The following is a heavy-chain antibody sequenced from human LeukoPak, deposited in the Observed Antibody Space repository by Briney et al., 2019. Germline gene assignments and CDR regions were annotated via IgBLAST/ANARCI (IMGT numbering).Heavy chain of an antibody. V-gene: IGHV1-8*01. D-gene: IGHD6-13*01. Sequence: ASVKVSCKASGYTFTSYDINWVRQATGQGLEWMGWMNPNSGNTGYAQKFQGRVTMTRNTSISTAYMELSSLRSEDTAVYYCARRDSSSWLYYYGMDVWGQGTTVTVSS. CDR1: GYTFTSYD. CDR2: MNPNSGNT. J-gene: IGHJ6*02. CDR3: ARRDSSSWLYYYGMDV.